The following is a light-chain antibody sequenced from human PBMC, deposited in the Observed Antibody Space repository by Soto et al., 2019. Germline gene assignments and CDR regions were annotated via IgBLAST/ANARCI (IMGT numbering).Light chain of an antibody. CDR2: GAS. CDR1: QSVSSSY. V-gene: IGKV3-20*01. Sequence: EIVLTQSPGTLSLSPGERATLSCRASQSVSSSYLSWYQHKPGQAPRLLIYGASSRATGIADRFSGSGSGTDFTLTISRLEPEDFAVYYCQQYDSSRFTFGHGTKVDIK. CDR3: QQYDSSRFT. J-gene: IGKJ3*01.